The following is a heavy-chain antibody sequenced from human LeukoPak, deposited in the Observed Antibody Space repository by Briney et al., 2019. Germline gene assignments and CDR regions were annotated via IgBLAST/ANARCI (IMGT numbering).Heavy chain of an antibody. Sequence: GRSLRLSSAASGFTFSSYAMHWVRQAPGKGLEWVAVISYDGSNKYYADSVKGRFTISRDNSKNTLYLQMNSLRGEDTAVYFCARDLYCGGDCYYFDYWGQGTLVTVSS. CDR1: GFTFSSYA. V-gene: IGHV3-30-3*01. D-gene: IGHD2-21*02. J-gene: IGHJ4*02. CDR2: ISYDGSNK. CDR3: ARDLYCGGDCYYFDY.